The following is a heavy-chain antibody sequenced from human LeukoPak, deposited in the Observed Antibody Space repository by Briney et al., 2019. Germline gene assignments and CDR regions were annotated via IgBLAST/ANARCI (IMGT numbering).Heavy chain of an antibody. CDR1: GFNFNYYF. CDR2: IDKDGSGT. D-gene: IGHD6-13*01. V-gene: IGHV3-7*01. Sequence: GGSLRLSCATSGFNFNYYFMAWVRQAPGKGLEWLASIDKDGSGTEYIDSVRGRFTISRDNTKKSIHLQMSSLSADDAAVYFCATEYWYRHDYWGQGTLVTVSS. J-gene: IGHJ4*02. CDR3: ATEYWYRHDY.